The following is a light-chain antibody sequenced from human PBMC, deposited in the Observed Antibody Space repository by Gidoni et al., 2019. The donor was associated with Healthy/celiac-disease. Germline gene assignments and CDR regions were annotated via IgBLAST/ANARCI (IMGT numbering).Light chain of an antibody. CDR2: DAS. V-gene: IGKV3-11*01. CDR3: QQRSNWPPVT. J-gene: IGKJ4*01. Sequence: EIVLTQSPATLSLYPGERATLSCRASQSVSSYLAWYQQKPGQAPRLLIYDASNRATGIPARFSGSGSGTDFTLTISSLEPEDFAVYYCQQRSNWPPVTFGGXTKVEIK. CDR1: QSVSSY.